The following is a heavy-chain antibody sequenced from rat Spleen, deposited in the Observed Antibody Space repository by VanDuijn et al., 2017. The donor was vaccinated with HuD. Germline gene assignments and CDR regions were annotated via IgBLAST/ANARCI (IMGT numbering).Heavy chain of an antibody. CDR3: ARHFSPADYYSSFPVLY. CDR1: GFTFSDYY. Sequence: EVQLVESGGGLVQPGRSLKVSCAASGFTFSDYYMAWVRQAPKKGLEWVASISYEGSSTHYGDSVKGRFTISRDDAKSTLYLQMNSLKSEDTATYYCARHFSPADYYSSFPVLYWGQGTLVTVSS. V-gene: IGHV5-22*01. D-gene: IGHD1-2*01. CDR2: ISYEGSST. J-gene: IGHJ3*01.